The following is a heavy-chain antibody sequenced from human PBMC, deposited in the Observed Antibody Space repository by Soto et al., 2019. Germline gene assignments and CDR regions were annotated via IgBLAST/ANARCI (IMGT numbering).Heavy chain of an antibody. D-gene: IGHD3-3*01. V-gene: IGHV3-23*01. CDR3: AVRRDYDFWSGYYPFDY. CDR2: ISGSGGST. Sequence: PGGSLRLSCAASGFTFSSYAMSWVRQAPGKGLEWVSAISGSGGSTYYADSVEGRFTISRDNSKNTLYLQMNSLRAEDTAVYYCAVRRDYDFWSGYYPFDYWGQGTLVTVSS. CDR1: GFTFSSYA. J-gene: IGHJ4*02.